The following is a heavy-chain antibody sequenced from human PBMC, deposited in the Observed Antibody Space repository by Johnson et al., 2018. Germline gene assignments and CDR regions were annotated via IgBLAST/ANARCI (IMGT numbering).Heavy chain of an antibody. CDR3: ARDSSGYYWSDALDI. Sequence: VQLVETGGGVVQPGRSLRLSCAVSGFTFSSYGMHWVRPGKGLEWVAVISYDGSNKYYADSVKGRFTISRDNSKNTLYLKMNSLGAEDPAVYYCARDSSGYYWSDALDIWGQGTMVTVSS. J-gene: IGHJ3*02. D-gene: IGHD3-22*01. CDR1: GFTFSSYG. CDR2: ISYDGSNK. V-gene: IGHV3-30*03.